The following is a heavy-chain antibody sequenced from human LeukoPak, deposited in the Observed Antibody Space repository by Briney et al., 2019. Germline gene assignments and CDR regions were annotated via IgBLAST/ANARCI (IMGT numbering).Heavy chain of an antibody. CDR2: ISSSSSTI. V-gene: IGHV3-48*01. CDR3: ARDRPLTTVTTSLDY. D-gene: IGHD4-17*01. Sequence: GGSLRLSCAASGFTFSSYSMNWVRQAPGKGLEWVSYISSSSSTIYYADSVKGRFTISRDNAKNSLYLQMNSLRAEDTAVYYCARDRPLTTVTTSLDYWGQGTLVTVSS. J-gene: IGHJ4*02. CDR1: GFTFSSYS.